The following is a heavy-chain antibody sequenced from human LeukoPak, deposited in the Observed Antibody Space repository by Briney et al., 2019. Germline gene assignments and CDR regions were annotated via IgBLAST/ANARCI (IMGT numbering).Heavy chain of an antibody. D-gene: IGHD3-10*01. V-gene: IGHV4-39*01. J-gene: IGHJ4*02. Sequence: SETLSLTCTVSGGSISSGYYYWGWISRPPGKGLEWVGCIYYSGSTYYNPSLKSRLTISADTSNNQFSLRPTAVTAADTAVYLCARIIPYNGWGSHFYYWGEGTPLSVSS. CDR3: ARIIPYNGWGSHFYY. CDR1: GGSISSGYYY. CDR2: IYYSGST.